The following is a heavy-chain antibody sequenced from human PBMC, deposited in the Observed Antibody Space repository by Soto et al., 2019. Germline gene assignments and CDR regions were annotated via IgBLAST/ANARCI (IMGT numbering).Heavy chain of an antibody. CDR3: ARAVTWGLDV. CDR1: GFTFSLDS. D-gene: IGHD3-10*01. J-gene: IGHJ6*02. V-gene: IGHV3-48*02. Sequence: EVQLVESGGGLVQPGGSLRLSCAASGFTFSLDSMSWVRQAPGKGLEWVSYISRSSTGIHFADSVKGRFTISRDDATNSMHLQMNSLRDGDTAVYYCARAVTWGLDVWGQGTTVSISS. CDR2: ISRSSTGI.